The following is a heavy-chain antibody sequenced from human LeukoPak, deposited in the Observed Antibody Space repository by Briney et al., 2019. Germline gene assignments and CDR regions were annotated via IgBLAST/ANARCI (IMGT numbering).Heavy chain of an antibody. Sequence: PGGSLRLSCAASGFSFSDYEMNWARQSPAKGLEWVSNISPNGGTKYYAGSVKGRFTISRDNAKNSLYLQMNSLRAEDTGVYFCSKLAVASADSWGQGTLVTVSS. D-gene: IGHD6-19*01. V-gene: IGHV3-48*03. CDR3: SKLAVASADS. CDR2: ISPNGGTK. J-gene: IGHJ4*02. CDR1: GFSFSDYE.